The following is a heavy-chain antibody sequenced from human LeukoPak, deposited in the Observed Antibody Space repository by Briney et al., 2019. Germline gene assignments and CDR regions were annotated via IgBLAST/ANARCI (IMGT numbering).Heavy chain of an antibody. V-gene: IGHV3-74*01. CDR2: ISTDGTST. CDR3: ARGRAAVAGYYMDV. CDR1: GFTFSSYW. D-gene: IGHD6-19*01. Sequence: GGSLRLSCAASGFTFSSYWMHWVRQAPGKGLVWVSRISTDGTSTTYADSVKGRFTISRDNAKNTLYLQINSLRAEDTAVYYCARGRAAVAGYYMDVWGKGTTVTVSS. J-gene: IGHJ6*03.